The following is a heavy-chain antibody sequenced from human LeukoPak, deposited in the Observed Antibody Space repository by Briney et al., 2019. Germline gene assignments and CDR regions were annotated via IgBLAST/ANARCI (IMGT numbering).Heavy chain of an antibody. CDR2: IFYSGST. Sequence: PSETLSLTCTVSGGSISSYYWSWIRQPPGKGLEWIGYIFYSGSTNYNPSLKSRVTISVGTSKNQFSLKLSSVTAADTAVYYYVRGFYDSSGYSEPFDCWGRGALVTVSS. CDR1: GGSISSYY. CDR3: VRGFYDSSGYSEPFDC. V-gene: IGHV4-59*08. D-gene: IGHD3-22*01. J-gene: IGHJ4*02.